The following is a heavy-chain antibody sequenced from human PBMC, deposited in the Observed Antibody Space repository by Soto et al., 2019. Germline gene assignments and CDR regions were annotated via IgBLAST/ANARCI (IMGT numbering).Heavy chain of an antibody. D-gene: IGHD4-4*01. J-gene: IGHJ6*02. CDR3: ATQSYSNSGAYYYYAMDV. V-gene: IGHV4-30-2*01. CDR1: GGSISSGGYS. Sequence: LSLTCAVSGGSISSGGYSWSWIRQPPGQGLEWIGYIYQSGSTYYNPSLKSRVTISVDRSRNQFSLKLSSVTAADTAVYFCATQSYSNSGAYYYYAMDVWGQGTTVTVSS. CDR2: IYQSGST.